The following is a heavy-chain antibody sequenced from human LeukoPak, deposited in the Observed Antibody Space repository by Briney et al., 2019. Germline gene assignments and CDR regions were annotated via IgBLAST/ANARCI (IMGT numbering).Heavy chain of an antibody. J-gene: IGHJ3*02. CDR1: GESFSGYY. V-gene: IGHV4-34*01. D-gene: IGHD3-9*01. CDR3: ARVTRYFDWLAALDAFDI. CDR2: INHSGST. Sequence: SETLSLTCVVYGESFSGYYWIWMCQPPGKGLEWIGEINHSGSTSYDPSLKSRVTISVDTSKNQFSLKLSSVTAADTAVYYCARVTRYFDWLAALDAFDIWGQGTMVTVSS.